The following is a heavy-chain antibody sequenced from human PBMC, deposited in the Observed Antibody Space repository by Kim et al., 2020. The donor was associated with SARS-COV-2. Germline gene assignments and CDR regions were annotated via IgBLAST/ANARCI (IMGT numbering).Heavy chain of an antibody. CDR3: ARGFPFGANWFDP. CDR2: INHSGST. V-gene: IGHV4-34*01. CDR1: GGSFSGYY. D-gene: IGHD3-10*01. Sequence: SETLSLTCAVYGGSFSGYYWSWIRQPPGKGLEWIGEINHSGSTNYNPSLKSRVTISVDTSKNQFSLKLSSVTAADTAVYYCARGFPFGANWFDPWGQGTLVTVSS. J-gene: IGHJ5*02.